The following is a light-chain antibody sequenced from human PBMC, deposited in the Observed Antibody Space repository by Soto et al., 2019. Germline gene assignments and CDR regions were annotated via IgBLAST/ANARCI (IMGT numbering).Light chain of an antibody. CDR2: EVS. CDR3: SSYGGYNNVI. CDR1: SSDVGGYNY. Sequence: QPALTQPPSASGSPGQSVTISCTGTSSDVGGYNYVSWYQQHPDKAPKLIIYEVSKRPSGVPDRFSGSKSGNTASLTVSGLQAEDEADYYCSSYGGYNNVIFGGGTQLTVL. J-gene: IGLJ2*01. V-gene: IGLV2-8*01.